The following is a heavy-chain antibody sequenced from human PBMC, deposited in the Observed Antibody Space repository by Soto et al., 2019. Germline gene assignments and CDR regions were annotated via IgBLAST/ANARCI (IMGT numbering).Heavy chain of an antibody. CDR3: ARDPTASYGDSLLFDY. CDR1: GFNFRRYC. D-gene: IGHD4-17*01. CDR2: IKEDGSEQ. J-gene: IGHJ4*02. Sequence: EVQLVESGGGLVQPGGSLRLSCAASGFNFRRYCMSWVRQAPGKGLEWVANIKEDGSEQYYVDSVKGRFTIFRDNAKHSLSLQMNSLRAEDTAIYYCARDPTASYGDSLLFDYWGQGTLVIVSS. V-gene: IGHV3-7*01.